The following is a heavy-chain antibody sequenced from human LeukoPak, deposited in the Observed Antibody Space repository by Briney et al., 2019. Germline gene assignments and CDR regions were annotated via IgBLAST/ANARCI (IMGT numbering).Heavy chain of an antibody. CDR3: ARVDTAMVSFDP. D-gene: IGHD5-18*01. Sequence: SVKVSCKASGYTFTSYYMHWVRQAPGQGLEWMGRIIPILGIANYAQKFQGRVTITADKSTSTAYMELSSLRSEDTAVYYCARVDTAMVSFDPWGQGTLVTVSS. CDR2: IIPILGIA. CDR1: GYTFTSYY. J-gene: IGHJ5*02. V-gene: IGHV1-69*04.